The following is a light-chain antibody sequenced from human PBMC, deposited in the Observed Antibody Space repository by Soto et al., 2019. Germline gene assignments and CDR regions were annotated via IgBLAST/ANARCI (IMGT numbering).Light chain of an antibody. Sequence: QSVLTQPASVSGSPGQSVSISCTGSTSDVGAYNYVAWYQHKPGKAPRLLIYEVDHRPSGISPRFSGSKSGNTASLTISGLQTDDEADYYCSSYTVINTAVFGGGTKVTAL. CDR2: EVD. CDR3: SSYTVINTAV. J-gene: IGLJ3*02. V-gene: IGLV2-14*01. CDR1: TSDVGAYNY.